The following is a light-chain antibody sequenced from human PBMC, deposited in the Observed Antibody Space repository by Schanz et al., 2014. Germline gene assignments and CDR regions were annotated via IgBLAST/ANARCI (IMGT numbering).Light chain of an antibody. V-gene: IGLV2-8*01. CDR2: EAT. J-gene: IGLJ1*01. Sequence: QSALTQPPSASGSPGQSVTISCTGTSSDVGGYNYVSWYQQHPGKAPKVMIYEATKRPSGVPDRYSGSKSGNTASLPVSGLQADDDEDYYCCSYVSSTTPYVFGFGTKLTVL. CDR1: SSDVGGYNY. CDR3: CSYVSSTTPYV.